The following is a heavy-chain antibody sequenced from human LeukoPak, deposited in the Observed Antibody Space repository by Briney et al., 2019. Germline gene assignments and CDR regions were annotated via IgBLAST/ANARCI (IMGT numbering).Heavy chain of an antibody. CDR2: INPNSGGT. Sequence: ASVKVSCRASGYTFTGYYMHWVRQAPGQGLEWMGWINPNSGGTNYAQKFQGRVAMTRDTSISTAYMELSRLRSDDTAVYYCARLMIPHAFDIWGQGTMVTVSS. CDR1: GYTFTGYY. J-gene: IGHJ3*02. CDR3: ARLMIPHAFDI. V-gene: IGHV1-2*02. D-gene: IGHD3-22*01.